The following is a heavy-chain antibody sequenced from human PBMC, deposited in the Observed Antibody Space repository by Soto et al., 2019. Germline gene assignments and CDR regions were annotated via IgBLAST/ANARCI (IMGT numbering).Heavy chain of an antibody. V-gene: IGHV5-51*01. CDR1: GYSFISYW. D-gene: IGHD4-4*01. Sequence: GESLKISCKASGYSFISYWIGWVRQMPGKGLEWMGIIYPSDSDTRYSPSFQGQVTISADKSISTAYLQWSSLKASDTAMYYCARGAVTTNFDYWGLGTLVTVSS. CDR2: IYPSDSDT. CDR3: ARGAVTTNFDY. J-gene: IGHJ4*02.